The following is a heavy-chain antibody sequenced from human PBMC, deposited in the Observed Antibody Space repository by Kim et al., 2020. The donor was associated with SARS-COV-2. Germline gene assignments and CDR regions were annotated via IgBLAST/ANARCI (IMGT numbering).Heavy chain of an antibody. CDR1: GGSISSNSHY. CDR2: IYYSGST. J-gene: IGHJ4*02. Sequence: SETLSLTCTVSGGSISSNSHYWGWIRQPPGKGLEWIGNIYYSGSTYYNPSLKSRVTISVDTSKNQFSLKLSSVTAADTAVFYCASQIFYYDSSTYPPSYCWGQGTLVTVSS. V-gene: IGHV4-39*01. CDR3: ASQIFYYDSSTYPPSYC. D-gene: IGHD3-22*01.